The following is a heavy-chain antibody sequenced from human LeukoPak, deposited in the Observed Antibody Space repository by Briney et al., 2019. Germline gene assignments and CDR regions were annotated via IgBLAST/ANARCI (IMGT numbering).Heavy chain of an antibody. V-gene: IGHV3-66*01. CDR3: ARVSPSYDSSGYYLGYYYYYMDV. CDR1: GFTFSDYY. J-gene: IGHJ6*03. CDR2: IYSGGST. Sequence: GGSLRLSCAASGFTFSDYYMSWVRQAPGKGLEWVSVIYSGGSTYYADSVKGRFTISRDNSKNTLYLQMNSLRAEDTAVYYCARVSPSYDSSGYYLGYYYYYMDVWGKGTTVTISS. D-gene: IGHD3-22*01.